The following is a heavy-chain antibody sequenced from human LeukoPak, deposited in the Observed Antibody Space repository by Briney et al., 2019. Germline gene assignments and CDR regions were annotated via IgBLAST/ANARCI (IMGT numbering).Heavy chain of an antibody. D-gene: IGHD3-16*02. CDR2: IYSGGST. J-gene: IGHJ4*02. CDR1: GFSVNNNY. V-gene: IGHV3-66*01. Sequence: GGSLRLSCAASGFSVNNNYMSWVRQAPGKGLEWASTIYSGGSTHYADSVQGRFTISRDNSKNTLYLQMNSLRAEDTAVYYCARGYHDYWGQGTLVTVSS. CDR3: ARGYHDY.